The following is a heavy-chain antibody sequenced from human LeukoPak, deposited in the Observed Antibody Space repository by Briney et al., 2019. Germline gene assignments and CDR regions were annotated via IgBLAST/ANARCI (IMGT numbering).Heavy chain of an antibody. J-gene: IGHJ4*02. V-gene: IGHV3-23*01. CDR1: GFTFSSYV. D-gene: IGHD6-13*01. CDR2: ITGSGDST. CDR3: AKGGSSSWDYFDY. Sequence: PGGPMRLSCAASGFTFSSYVMSWLRKAPGKVLEWGSTITGSGDSTYYAASVKGRFTISRDNSKNTLYLRMSSLRAEDTAVYYSAKGGSSSWDYFDYWGQGTLVTVSS.